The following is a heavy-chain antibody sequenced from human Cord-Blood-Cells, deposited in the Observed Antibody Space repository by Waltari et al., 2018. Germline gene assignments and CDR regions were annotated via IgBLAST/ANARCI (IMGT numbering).Heavy chain of an antibody. D-gene: IGHD6-6*01. CDR2: IYYSGST. Sequence: QVQLQESGPGLVKPSQTLSLTCTVSGGPISSGGYYWSWIPQHPGKGLEWIGYIYYSGSTYYNPSLKSRVTISVDTSKNQFSLKLSSVTAADTAVYYCARGEGAARPVWYYFDYWGQGTLVTVSS. CDR1: GGPISSGGYY. V-gene: IGHV4-31*03. J-gene: IGHJ4*02. CDR3: ARGEGAARPVWYYFDY.